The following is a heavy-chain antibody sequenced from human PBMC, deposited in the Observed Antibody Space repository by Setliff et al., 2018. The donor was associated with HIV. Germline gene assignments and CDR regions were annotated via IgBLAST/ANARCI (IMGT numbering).Heavy chain of an antibody. D-gene: IGHD6-13*01. V-gene: IGHV4-59*08. CDR2: VYYSGTT. Sequence: SETLSLTCTVSGGSISTYYWSWIRQPPGKGLEWIGYVYYSGTTNYNPSLKSRVTISLDTSKNQFSLRLSSVSAADTAVYYCARFAAAGAPGPTDFAYWGQGTLVTVSS. J-gene: IGHJ4*02. CDR3: ARFAAAGAPGPTDFAY. CDR1: GGSISTYY.